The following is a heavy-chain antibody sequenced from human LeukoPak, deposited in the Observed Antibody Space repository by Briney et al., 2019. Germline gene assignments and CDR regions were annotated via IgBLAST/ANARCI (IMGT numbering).Heavy chain of an antibody. V-gene: IGHV3-30*18. CDR2: ISYDGSRK. CDR1: GFTFSSYG. Sequence: GGSLRLSCAASGFTFSSYGIHWVRQAPGKGLEWVAVISYDGSRKYYADSVKGRFTISRDDSKNTLYPQMNSLRAEDTAVYYCAKPYYYDRSGSGVNHFDYWGQGTLVAVSS. J-gene: IGHJ4*02. CDR3: AKPYYYDRSGSGVNHFDY. D-gene: IGHD3-22*01.